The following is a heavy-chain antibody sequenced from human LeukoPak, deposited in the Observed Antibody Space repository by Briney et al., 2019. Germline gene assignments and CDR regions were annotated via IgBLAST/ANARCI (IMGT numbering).Heavy chain of an antibody. D-gene: IGHD6-25*01. Sequence: GGSLRLSCAASGFSFSNSGMSWVRQAPAKGLEWVAGISGGGANTHYADSVKGRFTISRDNSKNTLFLQMNSLRDEDTAIYYCSKWSGYGDYWGQGTLVTVSS. CDR3: SKWSGYGDY. V-gene: IGHV3-23*01. CDR2: ISGGGANT. CDR1: GFSFSNSG. J-gene: IGHJ4*02.